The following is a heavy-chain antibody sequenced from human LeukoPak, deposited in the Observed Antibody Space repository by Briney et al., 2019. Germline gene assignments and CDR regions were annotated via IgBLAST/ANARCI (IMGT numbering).Heavy chain of an antibody. CDR3: ARVETSYYGSGTYEDWFDP. CDR1: GDSIRSGDYY. V-gene: IGHV4-30-4*01. Sequence: SSETLSLTCTVSGDSIRSGDYYWGWIRQPPGKGLEWIGYIYYSVTTYYNPSLKSRVTIGVDTSKNQFSLRLSSVTAADTAVYYCARVETSYYGSGTYEDWFDPWGQGTLVIVSS. J-gene: IGHJ5*02. CDR2: IYYSVTT. D-gene: IGHD3-10*01.